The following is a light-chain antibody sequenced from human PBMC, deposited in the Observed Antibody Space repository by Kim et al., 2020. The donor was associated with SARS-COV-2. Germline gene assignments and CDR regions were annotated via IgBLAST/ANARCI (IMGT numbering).Light chain of an antibody. J-gene: IGLJ2*01. CDR2: YDN. V-gene: IGLV3-21*04. CDR1: NLGDYR. CDR3: QVWDSGADRVV. Sequence: PGKTARISCGGNNLGDYRVHWYQQKPGQTPILVIYYDNLRPSGIPGRFSGSNSGNTVTLTISRVEAGDEAEYYCQVWDSGADRVVFGGGTQLTVL.